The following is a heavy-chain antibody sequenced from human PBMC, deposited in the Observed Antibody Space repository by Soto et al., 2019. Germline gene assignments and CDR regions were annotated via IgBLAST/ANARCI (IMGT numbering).Heavy chain of an antibody. J-gene: IGHJ6*03. CDR3: ARVPIDVVPAAMSPLRYYYYMDV. CDR2: IYYSGST. D-gene: IGHD2-2*01. V-gene: IGHV4-59*01. CDR1: GGSISSYY. Sequence: SETLSLTCTVSGGSISSYYWSWIRQPPGKGLEWIGYIYYSGSTNYNPSLKSRVTISVDTSKNQFSLKLSPVTAADTAVYYCARVPIDVVPAAMSPLRYYYYMDVWGKGTTVTVSS.